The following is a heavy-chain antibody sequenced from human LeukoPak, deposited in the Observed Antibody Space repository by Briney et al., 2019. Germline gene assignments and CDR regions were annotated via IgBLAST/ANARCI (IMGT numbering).Heavy chain of an antibody. CDR2: IIPIFGTA. CDR1: GGTFSSYA. Sequence: GASVKVSCKDSGGTFSSYAISWVRQAPGQGLEWMGGIIPIFGTANYAQKFEGRVTITADESTGTGDMELSSLRSEDTAVYYCASLDYGSGSYYNGAFDIWGQGTMVTVSS. V-gene: IGHV1-69*13. D-gene: IGHD3-10*01. J-gene: IGHJ3*02. CDR3: ASLDYGSGSYYNGAFDI.